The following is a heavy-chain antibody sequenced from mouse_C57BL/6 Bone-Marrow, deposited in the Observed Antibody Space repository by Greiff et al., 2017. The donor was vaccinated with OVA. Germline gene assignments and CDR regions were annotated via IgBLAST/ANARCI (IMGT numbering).Heavy chain of an antibody. D-gene: IGHD1-1*01. V-gene: IGHV5-6*01. Sequence: EVQLVESGGDLVKPGGSLKLSCAASGFTFSSYGMSWVRQTPDKRLEWVATISSGGSYTYYPDSVKGRFTISRDNAKNTLYLQMSSLKSEDTAMYYCARRDYYGSSYFDYWGQGTTLTVSS. CDR3: ARRDYYGSSYFDY. J-gene: IGHJ2*01. CDR2: ISSGGSYT. CDR1: GFTFSSYG.